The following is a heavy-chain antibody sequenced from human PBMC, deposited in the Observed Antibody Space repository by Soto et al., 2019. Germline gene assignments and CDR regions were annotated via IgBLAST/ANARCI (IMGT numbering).Heavy chain of an antibody. V-gene: IGHV2-5*01. D-gene: IGHD4-17*01. CDR2: IYWNDDK. CDR3: ARRPPLWYGVPQDLPWFDP. Sequence: SGPTLVNPTQTLTLTCTFSGFSLSTSGVGVGWIRQPPGKALEWLALIYWNDDKRYSPSLKSRLTITKDTSKNQVVLTMTNMDPVDTATYYCARRPPLWYGVPQDLPWFDPWGQGTLVTVSS. J-gene: IGHJ5*02. CDR1: GFSLSTSGVG.